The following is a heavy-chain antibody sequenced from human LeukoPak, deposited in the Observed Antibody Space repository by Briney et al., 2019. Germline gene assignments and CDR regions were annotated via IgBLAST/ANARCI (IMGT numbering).Heavy chain of an antibody. CDR2: INHSGST. Sequence: SETLSLTCAVYGGSFSGYYWSWIRQPPGKGLEWIGEINHSGSTNYNPSLKSRVTISVDTSKNQFSRKLSSVTAADTAVYYCARREGIVVVPAATFDYWGQGTLVTVSS. V-gene: IGHV4-34*01. D-gene: IGHD2-2*01. CDR1: GGSFSGYY. CDR3: ARREGIVVVPAATFDY. J-gene: IGHJ4*02.